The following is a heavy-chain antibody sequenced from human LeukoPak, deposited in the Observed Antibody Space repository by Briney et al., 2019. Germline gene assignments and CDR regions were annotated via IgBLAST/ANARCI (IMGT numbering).Heavy chain of an antibody. CDR3: AKGHIKTGAYLYMGV. Sequence: GGSLRLSCAASGFTFTNYAISWVRQAPGKGLEWVSHISASDDSTYYADSAKGRFTISRDNSKNTVYLQMNSVRAADTAKYYCAKGHIKTGAYLYMGVWAKGPRSPSP. D-gene: IGHD2-21*01. V-gene: IGHV3-23*01. CDR2: ISASDDST. J-gene: IGHJ6*03. CDR1: GFTFTNYA.